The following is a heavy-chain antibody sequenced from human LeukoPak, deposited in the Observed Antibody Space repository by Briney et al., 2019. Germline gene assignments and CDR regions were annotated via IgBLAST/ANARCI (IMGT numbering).Heavy chain of an antibody. J-gene: IGHJ5*02. CDR1: GDSISSGGYY. Sequence: PSETLSLTCTVSGDSISSGGYYWGWIRQHPGKGLEWIGYSSYRGSTYYNPSLESRATISVDRSKNQFSLKLSSVTAADTAVYYCARDREYSSSGLVWFDPWGHGILVTVSS. CDR2: SSYRGST. D-gene: IGHD6-6*01. CDR3: ARDREYSSSGLVWFDP. V-gene: IGHV4-31*03.